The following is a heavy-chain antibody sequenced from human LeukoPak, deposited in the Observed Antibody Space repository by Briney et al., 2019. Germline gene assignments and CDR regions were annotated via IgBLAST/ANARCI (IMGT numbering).Heavy chain of an antibody. CDR1: GFTFSSYA. CDR3: ARYRYCSSANCYGDY. V-gene: IGHV3-64D*06. CDR2: ISSNGGST. D-gene: IGHD2-2*01. J-gene: IGHJ4*02. Sequence: SGGSLRLSCSASGFTFSSYAMHWVRQAPGKGLEYVSAISSNGGSTYYADSVKGRFTISRDNSKNTLYLQMSSLRAEDTAVYYCARYRYCSSANCYGDYWGQGTLVTVSS.